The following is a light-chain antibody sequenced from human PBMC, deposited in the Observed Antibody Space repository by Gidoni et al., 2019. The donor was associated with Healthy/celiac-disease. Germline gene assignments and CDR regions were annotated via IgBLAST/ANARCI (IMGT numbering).Light chain of an antibody. CDR1: QSVSSSY. CDR3: QQYGSSPRT. V-gene: IGKV3-20*01. Sequence: IVLTQSPGTLSLSPGERATLSCRASQSVSSSYLAWYQQKPGQAPRLLIYGASSRATGIPDRFSGSGSVTDFTLTISRLEPEDFAVYYCQQYGSSPRTFGQXTKVEIK. J-gene: IGKJ1*01. CDR2: GAS.